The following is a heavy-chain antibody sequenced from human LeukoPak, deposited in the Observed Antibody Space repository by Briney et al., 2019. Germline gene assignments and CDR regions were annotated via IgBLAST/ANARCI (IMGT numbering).Heavy chain of an antibody. D-gene: IGHD3-16*01. J-gene: IGHJ4*02. Sequence: PGGSLRLSCEASGFIFSTYGMYWVRQAPGKGLEWVAFIRHDGSIKNYADSVKGRSTITRDNSKNTLYLQMNSLRAEETAVYYCAKDSLADMDYWGQGTLVTVSS. CDR3: AKDSLADMDY. CDR2: IRHDGSIK. V-gene: IGHV3-30*02. CDR1: GFIFSTYG.